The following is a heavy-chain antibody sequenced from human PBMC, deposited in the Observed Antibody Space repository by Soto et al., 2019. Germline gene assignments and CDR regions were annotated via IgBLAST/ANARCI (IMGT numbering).Heavy chain of an antibody. J-gene: IGHJ6*03. D-gene: IGHD6-13*01. CDR2: INPNSGGT. CDR3: ARDGGAAAGYYYYYMDV. V-gene: IGHV1-2*04. Sequence: ASVKVSCKASGYTFTGYYMHWVRQAPGQGLEWMGWINPNSGGTNYAQKFQGWVTMTRDTSISTAYMELSRLRSEDTAVYYCARDGGAAAGYYYYYMDVWGKGTTVTVSS. CDR1: GYTFTGYY.